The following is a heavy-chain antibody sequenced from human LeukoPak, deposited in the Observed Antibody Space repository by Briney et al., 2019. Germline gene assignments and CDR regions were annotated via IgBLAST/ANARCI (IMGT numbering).Heavy chain of an antibody. J-gene: IGHJ4*02. CDR1: GGSISSYY. Sequence: SETLSLTCTVSGGSISSYYWSWIRQPPGKGLEWIGYIYYSGSTNYNPSLKSRVTISVDTSKNQFSLKLSSVTAADTAVDYCAMAYYYDSSGYYLWGQGTLVTVSS. CDR2: IYYSGST. V-gene: IGHV4-59*01. CDR3: AMAYYYDSSGYYL. D-gene: IGHD3-22*01.